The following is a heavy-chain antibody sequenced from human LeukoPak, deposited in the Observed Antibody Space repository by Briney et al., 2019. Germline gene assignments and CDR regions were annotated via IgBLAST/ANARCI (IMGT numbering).Heavy chain of an antibody. V-gene: IGHV1-24*01. CDR1: GYTLTELS. CDR2: FDPEDGET. D-gene: IGHD6-19*01. CDR3: ATETPGPFSSGWYFDY. Sequence: ASVKVSCKVSGYTLTELSMHWVRQAPGKGLEWMGGFDPEDGETIDAQKFQGRVTMTEDTSTDTAYMELSSLRSEDTAVYYCATETPGPFSSGWYFDYWGQGTLVTVSS. J-gene: IGHJ4*02.